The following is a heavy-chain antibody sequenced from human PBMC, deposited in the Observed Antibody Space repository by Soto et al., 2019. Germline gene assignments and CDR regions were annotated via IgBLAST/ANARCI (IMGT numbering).Heavy chain of an antibody. V-gene: IGHV4-39*01. D-gene: IGHD3-3*01. Sequence: QLQLQESGPGLVKPSETLSLTCTVSGGSISSSSYYWGWIRQPPGKGLEWIGSIYYSGSTYYNPSLKSRVTISVDTSKNQFSLKLSSVTAADTAVYYCASWRADVLRFLEWLPLGDAFDIWGQGTMVTVSS. CDR1: GGSISSSSYY. J-gene: IGHJ3*02. CDR3: ASWRADVLRFLEWLPLGDAFDI. CDR2: IYYSGST.